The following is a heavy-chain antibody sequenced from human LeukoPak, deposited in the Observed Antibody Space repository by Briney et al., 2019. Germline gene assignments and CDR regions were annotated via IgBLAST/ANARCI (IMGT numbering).Heavy chain of an antibody. CDR1: GFTFSSYS. CDR3: ARVAIFVWYWWDY. Sequence: GGSLRLSCAASGFTFSSYSMNWVRQAPGKGLEWVSYISSSSSTIYYADSVKGRFTISRDNAKNSLYLQMNSLRAEDTAVYYCARVAIFVWYWWDYWGQGTLVTVSS. CDR2: ISSSSSTI. J-gene: IGHJ4*02. D-gene: IGHD2-8*02. V-gene: IGHV3-48*01.